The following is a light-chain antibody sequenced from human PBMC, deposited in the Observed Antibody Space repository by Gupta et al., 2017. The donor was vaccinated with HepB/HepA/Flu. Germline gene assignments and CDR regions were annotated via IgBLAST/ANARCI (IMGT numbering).Light chain of an antibody. CDR3: QHDSTLKT. CDR2: VAS. V-gene: IGKV3-15*01. J-gene: IGKJ1*01. CDR1: QSVSSN. Sequence: EIVMTQSPATLSVSPGETATLSCRASQSVSSNLAWYQQKPGQSPRLIIYVASNSDKGSTDSFSGSGEQKEFTLTSSRRQYEDCAPYYLQHDSTLKTFGQGTRVEIK.